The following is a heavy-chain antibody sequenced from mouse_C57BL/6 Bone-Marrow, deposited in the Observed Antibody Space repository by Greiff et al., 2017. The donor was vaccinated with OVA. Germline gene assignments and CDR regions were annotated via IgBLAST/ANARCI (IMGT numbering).Heavy chain of an antibody. Sequence: QVQLQQSGAELARPGASVKLSCKASGYTFTSYGISWVKQRTGQGLEWIGEIYPRSGNTYYNEKLTGKATLTADKSSSTAYMELRRLTSEDSAVYFCASGTAWFAYWGQGTLVTVSA. CDR1: GYTFTSYG. CDR3: ASGTAWFAY. J-gene: IGHJ3*01. V-gene: IGHV1-81*01. D-gene: IGHD3-3*01. CDR2: IYPRSGNT.